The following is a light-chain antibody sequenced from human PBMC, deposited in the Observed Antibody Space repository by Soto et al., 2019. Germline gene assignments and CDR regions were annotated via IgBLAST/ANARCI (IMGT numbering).Light chain of an antibody. CDR1: QSVTSNY. CDR2: GVS. J-gene: IGKJ1*01. CDR3: LQYGDSPRT. V-gene: IGKV3-20*01. Sequence: EIVVTQSPGTLSLSPGERATLSCRASQSVTSNYFAWYQQKPGQAPRLLIYGVSSRATGIPDRFSGSGSGTDFTLTISRLEPEDFAVYYCLQYGDSPRTFGQGTKVEIK.